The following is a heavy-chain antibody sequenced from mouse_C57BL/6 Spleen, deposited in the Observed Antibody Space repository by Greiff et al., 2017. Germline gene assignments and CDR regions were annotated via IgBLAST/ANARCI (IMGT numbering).Heavy chain of an antibody. CDR1: GFTFSSYA. J-gene: IGHJ4*01. V-gene: IGHV5-9-1*02. CDR3: TRDTSTGLSAMDY. D-gene: IGHD4-1*02. Sequence: EVKLMESGEGLVKPGGSLKLSCAASGFTFSSYAMSWVRQTPEKRLEWVAYLSSGGDYLYYADTLKGRFTIPCDTAITTLYLQRSSLKSEDTAVYYCTRDTSTGLSAMDYWGQGTSVTVSS. CDR2: LSSGGDYL.